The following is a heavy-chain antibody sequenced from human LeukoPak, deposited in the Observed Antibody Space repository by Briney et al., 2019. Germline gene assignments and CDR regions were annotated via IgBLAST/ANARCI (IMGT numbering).Heavy chain of an antibody. CDR3: AREGLRLGELSSP. J-gene: IGHJ5*02. D-gene: IGHD3-16*02. CDR1: GGSFSGYY. CDR2: INHSGST. Sequence: SETLSLTCAVYGGSFSGYYWSWIRQPPGKGLEWIGEINHSGSTNYNPSLKSRVTMSVDTSKNQFSLKLSSVTAADTAVYYCAREGLRLGELSSPWGQGTLVTVSS. V-gene: IGHV4-34*01.